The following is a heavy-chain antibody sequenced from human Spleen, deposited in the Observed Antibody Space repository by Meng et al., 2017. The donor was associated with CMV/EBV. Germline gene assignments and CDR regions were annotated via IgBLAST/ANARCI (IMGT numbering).Heavy chain of an antibody. CDR2: INPKSGGT. Sequence: ASVKVSCKASGYTFTAHYIHWVRQAPGQGLEWMGWINPKSGGTHFAQKFQGRVTMTRDTSISTAFMDLNRLISDDTAIYYCARIRQYYYDSSGSSCFDPWGQGTLVTVSS. J-gene: IGHJ5*02. V-gene: IGHV1-2*02. D-gene: IGHD3-22*01. CDR3: ARIRQYYYDSSGSSCFDP. CDR1: GYTFTAHY.